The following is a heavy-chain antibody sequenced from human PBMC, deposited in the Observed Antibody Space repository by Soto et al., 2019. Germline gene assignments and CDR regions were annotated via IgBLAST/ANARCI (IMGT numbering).Heavy chain of an antibody. CDR2: ISYDGSNK. D-gene: IGHD2-2*01. Sequence: PGGSLRLSCAASGFTFSSYGMHWVRQAPGKGLEWVAVISYDGSNKYYADSVKGRFTISRDNSKNTLYLQMNSRRAEDTAVYYCAKDRIPAAHPGPQFDYWGQGTLVTVSS. J-gene: IGHJ4*02. CDR3: AKDRIPAAHPGPQFDY. CDR1: GFTFSSYG. V-gene: IGHV3-30*18.